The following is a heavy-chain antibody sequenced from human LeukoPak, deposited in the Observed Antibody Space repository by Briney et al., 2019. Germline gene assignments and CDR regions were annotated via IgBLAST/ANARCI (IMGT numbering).Heavy chain of an antibody. CDR1: GGSISSGSYY. V-gene: IGHV4-61*02. J-gene: IGHJ4*02. D-gene: IGHD1/OR15-1a*01. Sequence: SQTLSLTCTVSGGSISSGSYYWSWIRQPAGKGLEWIGRIYTSGSTNYNPSLKSRVTISVDTSKNQFSLKLSSVTAADTAVYYCAKDQAWINYYFDYWGQGTLVTVSS. CDR3: AKDQAWINYYFDY. CDR2: IYTSGST.